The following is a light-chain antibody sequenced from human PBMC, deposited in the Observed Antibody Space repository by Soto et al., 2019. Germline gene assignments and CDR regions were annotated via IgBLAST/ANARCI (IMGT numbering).Light chain of an antibody. J-gene: IGKJ1*01. CDR1: QSVSSY. Sequence: EIVLTQSPATLSLSPGERATLSCRASQSVSSYLAWYQQKPGQAPRLLIYDASSWATGIPARFSGSGSGTEFTLTISSLEPEDFAVYYCQQRSHWPRTFGQGTKVEI. V-gene: IGKV3-11*01. CDR3: QQRSHWPRT. CDR2: DAS.